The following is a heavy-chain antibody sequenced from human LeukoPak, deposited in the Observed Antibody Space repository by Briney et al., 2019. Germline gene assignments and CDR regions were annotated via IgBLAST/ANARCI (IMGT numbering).Heavy chain of an antibody. J-gene: IGHJ3*02. Sequence: SETLSLTCTVSGGSISSSSYYWGWIRQPPGKGREWSGSIYYSGSPYYNPSLKSRVTISVDTSKNQFSLKLSSVTAADTAVYYCARRRAVAGSVSAFDIWGQGTMVTVSS. CDR3: ARRRAVAGSVSAFDI. CDR1: GGSISSSSYY. CDR2: IYYSGSP. V-gene: IGHV4-39*01. D-gene: IGHD6-19*01.